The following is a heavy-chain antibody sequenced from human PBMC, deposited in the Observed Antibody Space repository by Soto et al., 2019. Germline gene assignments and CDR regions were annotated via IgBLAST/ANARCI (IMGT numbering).Heavy chain of an antibody. CDR3: ARVVPGAEAWFGP. V-gene: IGHV1-18*01. D-gene: IGHD2-2*01. CDR1: GYTFSNYG. Sequence: QVQLVQSGGEVKRPGASVKVSCKTSGYTFSNYGITWVRQAPGQPLEWLGWISLYSDGTNYAQKFQGRVSMTTDTSPTTAYMELRSLRSDDTAVYYCARVVPGAEAWFGPWGQGNLVTVSA. CDR2: ISLYSDGT. J-gene: IGHJ5*02.